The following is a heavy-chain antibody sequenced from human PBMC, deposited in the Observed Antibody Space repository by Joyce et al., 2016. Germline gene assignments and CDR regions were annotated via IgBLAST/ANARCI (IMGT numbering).Heavy chain of an antibody. Sequence: QVQLVESGGGVVQPGGSLRLSGAASGFTFSNYDMNWVRQTPGKGLEWVAVKSYDERNEYYGGSVKGRFTISRDNSKSTLYLQMNSLRPDDTAIYFCARDRLFAGNFFDYWGQGALVIVSS. CDR3: ARDRLFAGNFFDY. J-gene: IGHJ4*02. CDR1: GFTFSNYD. CDR2: KSYDERNE. D-gene: IGHD6-6*01. V-gene: IGHV3-30*03.